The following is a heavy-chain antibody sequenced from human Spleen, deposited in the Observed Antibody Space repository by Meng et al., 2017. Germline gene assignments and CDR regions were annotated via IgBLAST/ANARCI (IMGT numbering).Heavy chain of an antibody. CDR3: ARSSWYFDL. V-gene: IGHV4-34*01. Sequence: QVQLQQWGSGLLRRWETLYLTCHVYGEAFIVYYWSWIPQPPGKGLXGIGEINHSGGTNYNPSLKSRVTISVDTSKNQFSLKLSSVTAADTAVYYCARSSWYFDLWGRGTLVTVSS. J-gene: IGHJ2*01. CDR2: INHSGGT. CDR1: GEAFIVYY.